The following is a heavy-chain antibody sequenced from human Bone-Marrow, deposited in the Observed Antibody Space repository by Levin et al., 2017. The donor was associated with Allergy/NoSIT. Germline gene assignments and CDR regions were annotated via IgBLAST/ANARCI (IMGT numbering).Heavy chain of an antibody. CDR3: AREDGYVFDY. J-gene: IGHJ4*02. Sequence: SQTLSLTCSLSGGSISTGGFHWSWVRQRPGKGLEWIGYIYYSGNTYYNPSLQSRLSISIDTSKNQFSLRLTSVTAADTAVYYCAREDGYVFDYWGQGTLVTISS. CDR1: GGSISTGGFH. CDR2: IYYSGNT. D-gene: IGHD5-24*01. V-gene: IGHV4-31*03.